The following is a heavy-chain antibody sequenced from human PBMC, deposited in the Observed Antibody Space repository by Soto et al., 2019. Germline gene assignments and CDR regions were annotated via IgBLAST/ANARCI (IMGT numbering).Heavy chain of an antibody. D-gene: IGHD6-19*01. CDR3: ATAHNSGWYFFDY. CDR2: IIPLFGKA. Sequence: SVKVSCKASGGSFCTLGINWVRQAPGQGLEWMGGIIPLFGKARYAETSQGRVTITADTSTGTAYMEVSSLRSDDTAVFYCATAHNSGWYFFDYWGPGTLVTVSS. J-gene: IGHJ4*02. CDR1: GGSFCTLG. V-gene: IGHV1-69*06.